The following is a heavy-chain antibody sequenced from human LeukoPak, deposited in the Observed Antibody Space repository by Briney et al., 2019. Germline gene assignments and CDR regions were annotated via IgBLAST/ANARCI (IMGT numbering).Heavy chain of an antibody. CDR2: IYTSGST. D-gene: IGHD3-22*01. J-gene: IGHJ4*02. Sequence: PSETLSLTCTVSGGSISSSSYYWGWIRQPAGKGLEWVGRIYTSGSTNYNPSLKSRVTMSVDTSKNQFSLKLSSVTAADTAVYYCARDRYYYDSSGYRLFDYWGQGTLVTVSS. CDR3: ARDRYYYDSSGYRLFDY. V-gene: IGHV4-61*02. CDR1: GGSISSSSYY.